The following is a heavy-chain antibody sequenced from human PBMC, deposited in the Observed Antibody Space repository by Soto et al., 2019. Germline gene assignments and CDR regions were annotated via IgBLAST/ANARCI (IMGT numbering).Heavy chain of an antibody. Sequence: GGSLRLSCAASGFTFSSYWMHWVRQAPGKGLVWVSRINSDGSSTSYADSVKGRFTISRDNAKNTLYLQMNSLRAEDTAVYYCARGIAAAPGRNRFDPWGQGTLVTVSS. V-gene: IGHV3-74*01. CDR2: INSDGSST. J-gene: IGHJ5*02. CDR3: ARGIAAAPGRNRFDP. D-gene: IGHD6-13*01. CDR1: GFTFSSYW.